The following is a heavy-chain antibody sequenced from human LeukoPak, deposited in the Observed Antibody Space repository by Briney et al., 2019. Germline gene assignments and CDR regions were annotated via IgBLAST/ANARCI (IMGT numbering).Heavy chain of an antibody. Sequence: SVKVSCKASGGTFSSYTISWVRQAPGQGLEWMGRIIPILGIANYAQKFQGRVTITADKSTSTAYMELSSLRSGDTAVYYCARAHGTHSSGYYDYWGQGTLVTVSS. V-gene: IGHV1-69*10. CDR3: ARAHGTHSSGYYDY. D-gene: IGHD3-22*01. CDR1: GGTFSSYT. J-gene: IGHJ4*02. CDR2: IIPILGIA.